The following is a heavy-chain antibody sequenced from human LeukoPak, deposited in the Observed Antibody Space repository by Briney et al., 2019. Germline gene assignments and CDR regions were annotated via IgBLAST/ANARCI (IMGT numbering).Heavy chain of an antibody. J-gene: IGHJ5*02. Sequence: SVKVSCKASGGTFSSYAISWVRQAPGQGLEWMGRIIPILGIANYAQKFQGRVTITADKSTSTAYMELSSLRSEDTAVYYCARTVTATNWFDPWGQGTLVIVSS. D-gene: IGHD2-21*02. CDR2: IIPILGIA. CDR3: ARTVTATNWFDP. V-gene: IGHV1-69*04. CDR1: GGTFSSYA.